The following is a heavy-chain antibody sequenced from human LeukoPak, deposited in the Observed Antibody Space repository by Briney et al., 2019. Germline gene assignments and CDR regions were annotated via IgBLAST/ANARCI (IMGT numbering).Heavy chain of an antibody. CDR3: ARGYYDILTGYYRSFYGMDV. CDR2: IKQDGSEK. Sequence: GGSLRLSCAASGFTFSSYWMRWVRQAPGKGLEWVANIKQDGSEKYYVDSVKGRFTISRDNAKNSLYLQMNSLRAEDTAVYYCARGYYDILTGYYRSFYGMDVWGQGTTVTVSS. V-gene: IGHV3-7*01. J-gene: IGHJ6*02. D-gene: IGHD3-9*01. CDR1: GFTFSSYW.